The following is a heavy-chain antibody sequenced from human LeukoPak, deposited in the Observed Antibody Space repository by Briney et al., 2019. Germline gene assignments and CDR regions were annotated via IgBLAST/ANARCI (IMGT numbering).Heavy chain of an antibody. V-gene: IGHV1-2*02. D-gene: IGHD6-13*01. CDR2: INVKNGDT. CDR1: AYTFTYFY. Sequence: GASVTVSFTASAYTFTYFYLHWVRQAPGQGLEWLGWINVKNGDTKYAQKFQGRVTMTRDTSINTTYMELSRLTSDDTALYHCARDRGVGAANNWFDPWGQGTLVTVSS. CDR3: ARDRGVGAANNWFDP. J-gene: IGHJ5*02.